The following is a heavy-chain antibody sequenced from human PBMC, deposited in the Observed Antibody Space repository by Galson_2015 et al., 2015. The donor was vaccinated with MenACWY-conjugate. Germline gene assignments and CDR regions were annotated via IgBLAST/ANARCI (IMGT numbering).Heavy chain of an antibody. CDR3: GVVLTRGVPAY. V-gene: IGHV3-74*01. Sequence: SLRLSCAASGFTFSSCWMHWVRQAPGKGLVWVSRINGDGSLTTYADSVKGRFTISRDNTKNTLYLQMNSLRADDTAVYYCGVVLTRGVPAYRSQATLATVSS. CDR2: INGDGSLT. CDR1: GFTFSSCW. J-gene: IGHJ4*02. D-gene: IGHD3-10*01.